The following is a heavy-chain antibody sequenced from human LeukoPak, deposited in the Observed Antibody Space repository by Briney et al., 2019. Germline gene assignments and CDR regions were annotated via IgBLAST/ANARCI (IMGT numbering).Heavy chain of an antibody. V-gene: IGHV4-59*01. CDR3: ARAAVYSSGWYFDY. J-gene: IGHJ4*02. D-gene: IGHD6-19*01. Sequence: SETLSLTCTVSGGSISSYYWSWIRHPPGKGLEWIGYIYYSGSTNYNPSLMSRVTISVDTSKNQFSLKLSSVTAADTAVYYCARAAVYSSGWYFDYWGQGTLVTVSS. CDR1: GGSISSYY. CDR2: IYYSGST.